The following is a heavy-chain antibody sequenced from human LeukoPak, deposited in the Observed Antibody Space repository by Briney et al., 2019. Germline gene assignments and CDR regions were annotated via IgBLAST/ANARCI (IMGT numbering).Heavy chain of an antibody. J-gene: IGHJ3*02. CDR1: GYSFTSYW. D-gene: IGHD1-26*01. CDR2: IYPGDSDN. V-gene: IGHV5-51*01. Sequence: GESLPISCKGSGYSFTSYWIGWVRQMPGKGLEWMGIIYPGDSDNRYSPSFQGQVTISADKSISTAYLQWSSLEASDTAMYYCARHGSSGLNAFDIWGQETMVADCS. CDR3: ARHGSSGLNAFDI.